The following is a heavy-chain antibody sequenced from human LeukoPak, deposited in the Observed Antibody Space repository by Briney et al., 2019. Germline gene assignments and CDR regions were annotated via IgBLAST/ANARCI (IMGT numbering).Heavy chain of an antibody. CDR2: IWYDGSNK. CDR1: GFTFSSYG. CDR3: AGFGGNSF. V-gene: IGHV3-33*01. Sequence: GGSLRLSCAASGFTFSSYGMHWVRQAPGKGLEWVAVIWYDGSNKYYADSVKGRFTISRDNSKNTVYLQMNSLRADDTAVYYCAGFGGNSFWGPGTLVTVSS. D-gene: IGHD4-23*01. J-gene: IGHJ4*02.